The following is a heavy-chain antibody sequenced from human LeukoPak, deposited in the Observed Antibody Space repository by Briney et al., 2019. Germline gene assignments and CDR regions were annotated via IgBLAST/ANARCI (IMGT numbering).Heavy chain of an antibody. J-gene: IGHJ4*02. D-gene: IGHD1-1*01. CDR3: ARDSIRTATIDY. Sequence: SETLSLTCTVSGGSISSYYWSWIRQPPGKGLEWIGYIYYSGSTNYNPSLKSRVTISVDTSKNQFSLQLNSVTPEDTAVYYCARDSIRTATIDYWGQGTLVTVSS. V-gene: IGHV4-59*12. CDR2: IYYSGST. CDR1: GGSISSYY.